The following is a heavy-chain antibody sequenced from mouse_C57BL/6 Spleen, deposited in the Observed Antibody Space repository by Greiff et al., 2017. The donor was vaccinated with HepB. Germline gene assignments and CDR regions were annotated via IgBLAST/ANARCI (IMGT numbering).Heavy chain of an antibody. V-gene: IGHV1-15*01. D-gene: IGHD2-2*01. Sequence: VQLQQSGAELVRPGASVTLSCKASGYTFTDYEIDWVKQTPVHGLEWIGAIDPETGGTAYNQKFKGKAILTADKSSSTSYMELRSLTSEDSAVYYCTVWICLRRQDDWGQGTTLTVSS. CDR1: GYTFTDYE. CDR2: IDPETGGT. J-gene: IGHJ2*01. CDR3: TVWICLRRQDD.